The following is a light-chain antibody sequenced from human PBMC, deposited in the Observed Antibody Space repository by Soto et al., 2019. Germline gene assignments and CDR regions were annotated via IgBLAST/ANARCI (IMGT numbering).Light chain of an antibody. V-gene: IGKV2D-29*02. CDR2: AVS. CDR1: QSLLQSDGNTY. Sequence: IVMTQTPLSLSVTPGQPASISCKSSQSLLQSDGNTYLYRYLQKPGQSPQLLIYAVSNRFSGVPDRFSGSGSGTDFTLKISRVEAEDVGVYYCMQSIQLPRTFGQGTKVEIK. J-gene: IGKJ1*01. CDR3: MQSIQLPRT.